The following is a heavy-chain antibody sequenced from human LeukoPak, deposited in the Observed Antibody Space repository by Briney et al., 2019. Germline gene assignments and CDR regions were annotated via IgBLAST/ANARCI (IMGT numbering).Heavy chain of an antibody. V-gene: IGHV4-4*07. CDR2: IYTSGST. CDR1: GGSVSSYY. J-gene: IGHJ4*02. D-gene: IGHD3-10*01. CDR3: ARDYNYYGSGSYYSN. Sequence: PSETLSLTCTVSGGSVSSYYWSWIRQPAGKGLEWIGRIYTSGSTNYNPSLKSRVTMSVDTSKNQFSLKLSSVTAADTAVYYCARDYNYYGSGSYYSNWGQGTLVTVSS.